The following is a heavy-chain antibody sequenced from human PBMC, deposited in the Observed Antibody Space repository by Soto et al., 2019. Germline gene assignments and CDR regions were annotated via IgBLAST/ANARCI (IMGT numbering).Heavy chain of an antibody. Sequence: ASVKVSCKASGYTFTNYGISWARQAPGQGLEWMGWVSGYNGNTNYALKLRGRVTMTTDTSTSTAYMELRTLRSDYTAVYYCARDEGSHGFDSWGQGTLVTVSS. V-gene: IGHV1-18*04. CDR3: ARDEGSHGFDS. CDR1: GYTFTNYG. D-gene: IGHD6-19*01. J-gene: IGHJ4*02. CDR2: VSGYNGNT.